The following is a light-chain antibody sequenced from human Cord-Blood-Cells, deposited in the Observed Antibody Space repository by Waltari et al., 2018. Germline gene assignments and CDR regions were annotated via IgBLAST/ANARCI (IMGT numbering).Light chain of an antibody. CDR2: DVS. Sequence: QSALTQPASVSGSPGQSITISCTGTSSDVGGYNYVAWYQQQPGKAPKLMIYDVSNRPSGLSNRLSGSKSGNTASLTISGLQAGDEADYYCSSYTSSSTWVFGGGTKLTVL. V-gene: IGLV2-14*03. CDR3: SSYTSSSTWV. CDR1: SSDVGGYNY. J-gene: IGLJ3*02.